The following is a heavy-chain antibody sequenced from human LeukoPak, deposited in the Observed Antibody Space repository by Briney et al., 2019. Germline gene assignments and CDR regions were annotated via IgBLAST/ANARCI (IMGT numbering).Heavy chain of an antibody. V-gene: IGHV4-59*01. D-gene: IGHD4-17*01. J-gene: IGHJ5*02. CDR2: IYYSGST. CDR3: TRDTGTTGEVKFDP. CDR1: GGSISSYY. Sequence: SETLSLTCTVSGGSISSYYWSWIRQPPGKGLEWIGYIYYSGSTNYNPSLRSRVTISVDTSKNQFSLKLSSVTAADTAVYYCTRDTGTTGEVKFDPWGQGTLVTVSS.